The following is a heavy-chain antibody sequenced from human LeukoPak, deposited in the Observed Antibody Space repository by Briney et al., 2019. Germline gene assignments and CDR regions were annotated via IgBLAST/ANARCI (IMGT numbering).Heavy chain of an antibody. V-gene: IGHV1-2*06. J-gene: IGHJ4*02. CDR1: GYTFTGYY. CDR2: INPNSGGT. D-gene: IGHD3-22*01. CDR3: AREPVQYYYDSSGYFDY. Sequence: ASVKVSCKASGYTFTGYYMHWVRQAPGQGLEWMGRINPNSGGTNYAQKFQGRVTMTRDTSISTAYMELSRLRSDDTAVYYCAREPVQYYYDSSGYFDYWGQGTLVTVSS.